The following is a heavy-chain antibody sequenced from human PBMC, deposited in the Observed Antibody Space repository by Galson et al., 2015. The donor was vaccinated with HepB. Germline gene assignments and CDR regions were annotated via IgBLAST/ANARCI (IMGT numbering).Heavy chain of an antibody. V-gene: IGHV1-46*01. D-gene: IGHD6-19*01. CDR3: ARSPGGWFFDF. CDR1: GYTFTNNY. J-gene: IGHJ4*02. CDR2: IHPRGGST. Sequence: SVKVSCKASGYTFTNNYIHWVRQAPGKGLQWMGIIHPRGGSTSYVQKFQGRVTMTRDTSTSTVYMELSDLRSEDTAVYFCARSPGGWFFDFWGQGTLVTVSS.